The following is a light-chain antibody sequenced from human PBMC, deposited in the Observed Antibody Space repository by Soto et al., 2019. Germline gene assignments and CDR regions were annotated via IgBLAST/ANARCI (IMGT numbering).Light chain of an antibody. J-gene: IGKJ1*01. CDR2: DAS. V-gene: IGKV3-20*01. Sequence: EIVLTQSPGTLSLSPGERATLSCRASQSVSSSYLAWYQQKPGQAPRLLIYDASSRATGIPDRFSGSGSGTDVTLTISRLEPEDFAVDYCQQYGSSPTCGQGTKVEIK. CDR1: QSVSSSY. CDR3: QQYGSSPT.